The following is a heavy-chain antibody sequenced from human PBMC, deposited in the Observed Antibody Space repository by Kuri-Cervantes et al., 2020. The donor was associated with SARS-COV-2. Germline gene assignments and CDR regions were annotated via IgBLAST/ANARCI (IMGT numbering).Heavy chain of an antibody. V-gene: IGHV3-7*05. D-gene: IGHD2-2*01. CDR1: GFTFSSYW. Sequence: GESLKIPCAAPGFTFSSYWMSWVRQAPGKGLEWVANIKQEGSEKYYVDSVKGRFTISRDNANYSLYLQMNSLRAEDTAVYYYAREGFQYQLLRGAYFDYWGQGTLVTVSS. J-gene: IGHJ4*02. CDR3: AREGFQYQLLRGAYFDY. CDR2: IKQEGSEK.